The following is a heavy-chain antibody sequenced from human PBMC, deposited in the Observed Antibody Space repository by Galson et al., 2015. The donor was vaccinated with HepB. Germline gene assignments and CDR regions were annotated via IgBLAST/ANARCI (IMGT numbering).Heavy chain of an antibody. Sequence: SLRLSCAASGFSFSSYAMHWVRQAPGKGLEWVAFIRYDGTNKYYADSVKGRFTISKDNSKNTLYLQMNSLRGEDTAMYYCAKDGSSYWSPLFNWGQGTLVTVSS. CDR2: IRYDGTNK. D-gene: IGHD6-13*01. CDR3: AKDGSSYWSPLFN. J-gene: IGHJ4*02. V-gene: IGHV3-30*02. CDR1: GFSFSSYA.